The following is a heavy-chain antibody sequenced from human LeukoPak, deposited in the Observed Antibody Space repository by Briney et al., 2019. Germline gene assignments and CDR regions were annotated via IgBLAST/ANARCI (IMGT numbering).Heavy chain of an antibody. Sequence: GGSLRLSCAASGFTFSSYEMNWVRQAPGKGLEWVSYISSSGSTIYYADSVKGRFTISRDNAKNSLYLQMNSLRAEGTAVYYCARDRRPYYYDSSGYYIDYWGQGTLVTVSS. J-gene: IGHJ4*02. CDR3: ARDRRPYYYDSSGYYIDY. CDR1: GFTFSSYE. V-gene: IGHV3-48*03. D-gene: IGHD3-22*01. CDR2: ISSSGSTI.